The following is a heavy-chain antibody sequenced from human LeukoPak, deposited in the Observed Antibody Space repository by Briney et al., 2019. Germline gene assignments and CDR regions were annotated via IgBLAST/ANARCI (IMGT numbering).Heavy chain of an antibody. CDR1: GFTFSGSA. J-gene: IGHJ4*02. D-gene: IGHD3-22*01. CDR2: IKSKANSYAT. V-gene: IGHV3-73*01. Sequence: GGSLRLSCAASGFTFSGSAMHWVRQASGKGLEWVGRIKSKANSYATAYAASVKGRFTISRDDSKNTAYLQMNSLKTEDTAVYHCTRGPYDGSGYYYFDYWGQGTLVTLSS. CDR3: TRGPYDGSGYYYFDY.